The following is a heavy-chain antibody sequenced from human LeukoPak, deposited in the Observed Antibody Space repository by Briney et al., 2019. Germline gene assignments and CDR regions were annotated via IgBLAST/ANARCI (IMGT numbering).Heavy chain of an antibody. CDR3: VRALDY. CDR1: GFTFSSYW. V-gene: IGHV3-74*01. J-gene: IGHJ4*02. CDR2: VKSDGRAT. Sequence: GGSLRLSCAASGFTFSSYWMHWVRQAPGKGLDGVSHVKSDGRATSYADSVKGRFTISRDNAKNTLYMQMNSLRAEDTAVYYCVRALDYWGQGTLVTVSS.